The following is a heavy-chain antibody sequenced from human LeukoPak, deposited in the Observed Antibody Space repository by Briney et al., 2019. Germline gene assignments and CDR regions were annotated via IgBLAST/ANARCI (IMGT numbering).Heavy chain of an antibody. J-gene: IGHJ5*02. D-gene: IGHD3-9*01. CDR1: GYTFTSYG. CDR3: AYLRARSHNWFDP. Sequence: GASVKVSCKASGYTFTSYGISWVRQAPGQELEWMGWISAYNGNTNYAQKLQGRVTMTTDTSTSTAYMELRSLRSNDTAVYYCAYLRARSHNWFDPWGQGTLVTVSS. CDR2: ISAYNGNT. V-gene: IGHV1-18*04.